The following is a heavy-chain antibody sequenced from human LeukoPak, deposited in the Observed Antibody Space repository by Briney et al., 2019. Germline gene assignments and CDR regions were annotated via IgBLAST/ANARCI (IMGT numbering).Heavy chain of an antibody. CDR3: ARTPRPDYDILTGSWRGYYYYGMDV. CDR2: IYYSGST. D-gene: IGHD3-9*01. CDR1: GGSISSGDYS. V-gene: IGHV4-30-4*01. J-gene: IGHJ6*02. Sequence: PSQTLSLTCTVSGGSISSGDYSWSWIRQPPGKGLEWIGYIYYSGSTYYNPSLKSRVTISVDTSKNQFSLKLSSVTAADTAVYYCARTPRPDYDILTGSWRGYYYYGMDVWGQGTTVTVSS.